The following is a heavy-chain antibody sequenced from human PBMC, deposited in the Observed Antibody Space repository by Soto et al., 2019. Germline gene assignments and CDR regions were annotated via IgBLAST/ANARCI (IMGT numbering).Heavy chain of an antibody. Sequence: QVQLVESGGGVVQPGRSLRLSCAASGFTFSSYGMHWVREAPGKGLEWVAVISYDGSNKYYADSVKGRFTISRDNSKNTLYLQMNSLRAEDTAVYYCAKGRKSGADTAMVDDAFDIWGQGTMVTVSS. CDR1: GFTFSSYG. D-gene: IGHD5-18*01. V-gene: IGHV3-30*18. CDR2: ISYDGSNK. J-gene: IGHJ3*02. CDR3: AKGRKSGADTAMVDDAFDI.